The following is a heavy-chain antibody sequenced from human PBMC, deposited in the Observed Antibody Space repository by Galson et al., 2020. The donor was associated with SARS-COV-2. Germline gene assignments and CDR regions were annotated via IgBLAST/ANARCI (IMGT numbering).Heavy chain of an antibody. V-gene: IGHV4-34*01. J-gene: IGHJ4*02. CDR3: ARGGKYASGSYYNTFDY. CDR2: INHDATT. D-gene: IGHD3-10*01. Sequence: SQASETLSLTCAVYGGSFSGYYWSWIRQPPGKGLEWIGEINHDATTNYKPSLKSRVTISGDTSKNQLSLKLTSVTAADTAVYYCARGGKYASGSYYNTFDYWGQGTQVTVSS. CDR1: GGSFSGYY.